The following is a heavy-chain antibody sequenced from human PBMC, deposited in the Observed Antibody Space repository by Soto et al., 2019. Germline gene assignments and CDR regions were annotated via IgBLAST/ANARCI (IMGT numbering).Heavy chain of an antibody. Sequence: ASVKVSCKASGGTFSSYTISWVRQAPGQGLEWMGRIIPILGIANYAQKFQGRVTITADKSTSTAYMELSSLRSEDTAVYYCARGLGYCSGVSCSDAFDIWGQGKMVTVSS. CDR2: IIPILGIA. CDR3: ARGLGYCSGVSCSDAFDI. D-gene: IGHD2-15*01. J-gene: IGHJ3*02. CDR1: GGTFSSYT. V-gene: IGHV1-69*02.